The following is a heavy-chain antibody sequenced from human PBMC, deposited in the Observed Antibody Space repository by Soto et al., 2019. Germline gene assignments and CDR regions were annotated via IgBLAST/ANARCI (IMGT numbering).Heavy chain of an antibody. Sequence: SETLSLTCAVSGGSFRGYFWSWIRQSPDKGLEWIGEINDSGSTYYNPSFKSRLTISVDTSKSQISLTLTSVTAADSAVYYCQGGDFWGQGTRVTVSS. D-gene: IGHD3-16*01. CDR1: GGSFRGYF. J-gene: IGHJ4*02. V-gene: IGHV4-34*01. CDR2: INDSGST. CDR3: QGGDF.